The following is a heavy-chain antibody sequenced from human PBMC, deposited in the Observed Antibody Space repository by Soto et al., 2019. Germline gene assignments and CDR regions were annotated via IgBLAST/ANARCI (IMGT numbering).Heavy chain of an antibody. CDR2: IYYSGST. CDR1: GGSISSYY. V-gene: IGHV4-59*01. J-gene: IGHJ4*02. D-gene: IGHD1-26*01. CDR3: ARGGSAIVGATTFDY. Sequence: SETLSLTCTVSGGSISSYYWSWIRQPPGKGLEWIGYIYYSGSTNYNPSLKSRVTISVDTSKNQFSLKLSSVTAADTAVYYCARGGSAIVGATTFDYWGQGTLVTVSS.